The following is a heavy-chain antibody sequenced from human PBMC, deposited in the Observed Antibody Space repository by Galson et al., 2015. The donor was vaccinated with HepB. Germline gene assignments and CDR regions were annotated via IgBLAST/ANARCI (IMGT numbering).Heavy chain of an antibody. V-gene: IGHV3-33*01. Sequence: SLRLACAASGFSYSGPGMHWVRQAPGKGLEGVAVIWYDESKEYYADAVKGRFTISRDNSRNALFLQMNSLRVEDTAVYYCAGEETMVARQTLYYFDSWGHGTLVTVSS. J-gene: IGHJ4*01. CDR2: IWYDESKE. CDR1: GFSYSGPG. CDR3: AGEETMVARQTLYYFDS. D-gene: IGHD2-15*01.